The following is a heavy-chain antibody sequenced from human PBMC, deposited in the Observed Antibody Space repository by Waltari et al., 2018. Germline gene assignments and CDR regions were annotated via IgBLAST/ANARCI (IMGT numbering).Heavy chain of an antibody. J-gene: IGHJ4*02. V-gene: IGHV3-53*01. CDR1: GVTVRNNY. Sequence: EVQLVASGGGLIQPGGSRSLSWVASGVTVRNNYMTWLRQAPGKGLELVSLIYRGGTTYYADSVRGRFTISRDGSKNTVYLQMNSLRAEDTAVYFCARNQVETALGYWGQGTLVTVSS. D-gene: IGHD2-21*02. CDR3: ARNQVETALGY. CDR2: IYRGGTT.